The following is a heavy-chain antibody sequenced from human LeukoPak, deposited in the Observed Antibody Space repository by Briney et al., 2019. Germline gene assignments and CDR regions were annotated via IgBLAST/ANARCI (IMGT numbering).Heavy chain of an antibody. V-gene: IGHV1-2*02. CDR2: INPNSGGT. CDR3: ARASGSQYDFDY. CDR1: GYTFTGYY. Sequence: ASVKVSCKASGYTFTGYYMHWARQTPGQGLEWMGWINPNSGGTDYAQKFQGRVTMTRDTSISTAYMDLSRLRSDDTAVYYCARASGSQYDFDYWGQGTLVTVSS. D-gene: IGHD1-26*01. J-gene: IGHJ4*02.